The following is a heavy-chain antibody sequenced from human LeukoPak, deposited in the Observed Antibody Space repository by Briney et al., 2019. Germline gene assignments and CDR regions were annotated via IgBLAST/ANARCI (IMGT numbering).Heavy chain of an antibody. D-gene: IGHD2-2*01. CDR1: VYTVTGYY. J-gene: IGHJ6*02. CDR2: IIPIFGTA. V-gene: IGHV1-69*13. CDR3: ATTDGDIVVVPAAMPGPYYYGMDV. Sequence: SVTVSCTGSVYTVTGYYMHWVRQAPGQGLEWMGGIIPIFGTANYAQKFQGRVTITADESTSTAYMELSSLRSEDTAVYYCATTDGDIVVVPAAMPGPYYYGMDVWGQGTTVTVSS.